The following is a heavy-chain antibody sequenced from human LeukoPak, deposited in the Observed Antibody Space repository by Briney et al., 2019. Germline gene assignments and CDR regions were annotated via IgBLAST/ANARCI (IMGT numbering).Heavy chain of an antibody. V-gene: IGHV3-30*03. Sequence: QPGRSLRLSCAASGFTFSSYGMHWVRQAPGKGLEWVAVISYDGSHKYSADSVKGRFTISRDNSKNTLYLQMSSLRTEDTAVYFCSASRPHYGDYYGLDVWGHGTTVTVSS. J-gene: IGHJ6*02. D-gene: IGHD4/OR15-4a*01. CDR3: SASRPHYGDYYGLDV. CDR2: ISYDGSHK. CDR1: GFTFSSYG.